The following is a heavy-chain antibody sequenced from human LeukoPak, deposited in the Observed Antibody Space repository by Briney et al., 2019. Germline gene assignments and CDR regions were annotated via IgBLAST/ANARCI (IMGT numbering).Heavy chain of an antibody. J-gene: IGHJ4*01. D-gene: IGHD6-19*01. CDR1: GFTFSNAA. V-gene: IGHV3-23*01. CDR2: LSCSGITT. Sequence: PGGSLRLSCAASGFTFSNAAMSWVRQAPGEGLEWVSTLSCSGITTYYADSVKGRFTIPRDNSKNTLYLQMNSLRAEDTPVYYCAKGIYSSRWSYFDYWGHGTPVTVSS. CDR3: AKGIYSSRWSYFDY.